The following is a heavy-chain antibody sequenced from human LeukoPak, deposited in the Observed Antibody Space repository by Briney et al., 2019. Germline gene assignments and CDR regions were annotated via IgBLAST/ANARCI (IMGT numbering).Heavy chain of an antibody. V-gene: IGHV1-69*13. D-gene: IGHD3-10*01. CDR3: ARGPNYYGSGSEWADWFDP. Sequence: WASVKVSCKASGGTFSSYAISWVRQAPGQGLEWMGGIIPIFGTANYAQKFQGRVTITADESTSTAYMELSSLRSEDTAVYYCARGPNYYGSGSEWADWFDPWGQGTLVTVSS. J-gene: IGHJ5*02. CDR2: IIPIFGTA. CDR1: GGTFSSYA.